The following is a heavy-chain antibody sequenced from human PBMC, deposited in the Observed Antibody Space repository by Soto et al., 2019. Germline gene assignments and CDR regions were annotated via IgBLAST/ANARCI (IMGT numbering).Heavy chain of an antibody. D-gene: IGHD7-27*01. CDR3: ARSRSWGNYGMDV. J-gene: IGHJ6*02. V-gene: IGHV3-33*01. CDR2: IWYDGSNK. CDR1: GFTFSSYG. Sequence: GGSLRLSCAASGFTFSSYGMHWVRQAPGKGLEWVAVIWYDGSNKYYADSVKGRFTISRDNSKNTLYLQMNSLRAEDTAVYYCARSRSWGNYGMDVWGQGTTVPVSS.